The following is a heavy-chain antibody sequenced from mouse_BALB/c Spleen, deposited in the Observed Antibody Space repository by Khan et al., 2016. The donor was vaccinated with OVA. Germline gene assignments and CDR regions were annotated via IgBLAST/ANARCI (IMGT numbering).Heavy chain of an antibody. J-gene: IGHJ3*01. D-gene: IGHD2-10*02. CDR2: INPSTGYT. CDR1: GYTFTTYW. CDR3: VRRGLYGPFAY. V-gene: IGHV1-7*01. Sequence: LEESEADLAKPGASLKMSCTASGYTFTTYWIHWIKQRPGQVLEWLGYINPSTGYTDYTNNFTDKATLTTDESTSTAYMQLNRLRSAESTVYYCVRRGLYGPFAYWGKGTLVTVSA.